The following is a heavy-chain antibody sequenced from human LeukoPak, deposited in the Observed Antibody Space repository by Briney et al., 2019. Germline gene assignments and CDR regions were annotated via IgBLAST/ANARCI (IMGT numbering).Heavy chain of an antibody. V-gene: IGHV4-4*07. CDR2: IFTSGST. CDR1: GGSISTYY. CDR3: ARDRDSVTSSNRYYFDY. Sequence: SETPSLTCTVSGGSISTYYWSWVRQPAGKGLEWIGRIFTSGSTNYNPSLKSRVTMSVDTSKNQFSLKLSSVTAADTAVYYCARDRDSVTSSNRYYFDYWGQGTLVTVSS. J-gene: IGHJ4*02. D-gene: IGHD5/OR15-5a*01.